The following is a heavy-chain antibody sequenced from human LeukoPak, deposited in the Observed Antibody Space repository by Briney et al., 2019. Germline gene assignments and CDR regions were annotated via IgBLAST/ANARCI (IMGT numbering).Heavy chain of an antibody. CDR1: GFTFSSYW. Sequence: GGSLRLSCAASGFTFSSYWMSWVRQAPGKGLEWVANIKQDGSEKYYVDSVKGRFTISRDNAKNSLYLQMNSLRAEDTAVYYCARTSLDFWSGYLSSGSMDVWGKGTTVTVSS. D-gene: IGHD3-3*01. V-gene: IGHV3-7*01. J-gene: IGHJ6*04. CDR2: IKQDGSEK. CDR3: ARTSLDFWSGYLSSGSMDV.